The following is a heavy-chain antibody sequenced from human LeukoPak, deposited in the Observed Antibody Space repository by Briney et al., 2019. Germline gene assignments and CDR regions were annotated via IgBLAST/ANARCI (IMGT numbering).Heavy chain of an antibody. J-gene: IGHJ4*02. V-gene: IGHV4-30-2*01. Sequence: SETLSLTCTVSGGSISSGGYYWSWIRQPPGKGLEWIGYIYHSGSTDYNSSLKSRVTISVDRSKNQFSLKLSSMTAADTAVYYCARGAAAADYWGQGTLVTVSS. CDR2: IYHSGST. CDR3: ARGAAAADY. CDR1: GGSISSGGYY. D-gene: IGHD6-13*01.